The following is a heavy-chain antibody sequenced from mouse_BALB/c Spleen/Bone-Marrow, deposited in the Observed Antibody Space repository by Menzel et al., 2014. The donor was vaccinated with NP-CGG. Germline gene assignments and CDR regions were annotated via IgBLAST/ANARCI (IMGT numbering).Heavy chain of an antibody. Sequence: VQLKESGPDLVKPGASVKISCKASGYSFTGYYMHWVKQSLGKSLEWIGRVNPNNGGTSFNQKFKGKAIFTVDKPSSAAYMELRSLTSEDSAVYYCHYYGYGGAMDYWGQGTSVTVSA. J-gene: IGHJ4*01. CDR2: VNPNNGGT. CDR1: GYSFTGYY. CDR3: HYYGYGGAMDY. D-gene: IGHD1-2*01. V-gene: IGHV1-26*01.